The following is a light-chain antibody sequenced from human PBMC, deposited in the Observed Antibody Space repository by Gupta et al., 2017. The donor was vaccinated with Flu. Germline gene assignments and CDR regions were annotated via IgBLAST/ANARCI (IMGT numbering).Light chain of an antibody. CDR3: LQALKSPLT. V-gene: IGKV2-28*01. CDR2: LGS. CDR1: TRLVKLSSNNY. J-gene: IGKJ4*01. Sequence: IYRMSSTRLVKLSSNNYLDWYVKKPGKAPQVLIYLGSILASGVPYRISGSGSGIDFTLNINRVETDDVGVYYCLQALKSPLTFGGGTKVEIK.